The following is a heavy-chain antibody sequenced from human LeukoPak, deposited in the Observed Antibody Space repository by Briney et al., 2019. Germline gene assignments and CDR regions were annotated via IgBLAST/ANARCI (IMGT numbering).Heavy chain of an antibody. J-gene: IGHJ4*02. D-gene: IGHD4-23*01. CDR2: INPNSGGT. CDR1: GYTFTGNY. V-gene: IGHV1-2*06. Sequence: GASVKVSCKXSGYTFTGNYMHWVRQAPGQGLEWMGRINPNSGGTNYAQKFQGRVTMTRDTSISTAYMELSRLRSDDTAVYYCASDYYGGNSETWGQGTLVTVSS. CDR3: ASDYYGGNSET.